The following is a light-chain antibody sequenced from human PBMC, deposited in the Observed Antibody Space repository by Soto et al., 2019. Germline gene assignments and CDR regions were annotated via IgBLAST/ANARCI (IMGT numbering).Light chain of an antibody. V-gene: IGLV2-14*01. J-gene: IGLJ1*01. Sequence: QTVLTQPASVSGSPVQSIAISYTGTSSDVGGYSYVSWYQQQPGKAPKLVISDVSNRPSGVSDRFSGSKSGNTASLTISGLQTEDEADYYCASYTTSSTYVFGTGTKVTVL. CDR1: SSDVGGYSY. CDR3: ASYTTSSTYV. CDR2: DVS.